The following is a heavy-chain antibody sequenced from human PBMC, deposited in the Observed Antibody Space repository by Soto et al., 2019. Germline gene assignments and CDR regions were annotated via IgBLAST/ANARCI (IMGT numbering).Heavy chain of an antibody. Sequence: ASVKVSCKASGYTLTELSMHWVRQAPGKGLEWMGGFDPEDGETIYAQKFQGRVTMTEDTSTDTAYMELSSLRSEDTAVYYCAALGIWGGSGYSRDYWGQGTLVTVSS. J-gene: IGHJ4*02. D-gene: IGHD3-22*01. CDR3: AALGIWGGSGYSRDY. CDR1: GYTLTELS. CDR2: FDPEDGET. V-gene: IGHV1-24*01.